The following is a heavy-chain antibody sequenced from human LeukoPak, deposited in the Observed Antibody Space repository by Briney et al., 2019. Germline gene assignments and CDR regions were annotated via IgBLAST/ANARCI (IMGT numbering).Heavy chain of an antibody. D-gene: IGHD4-23*01. Sequence: GGSLRLSCAASGFTFSGSAMHWVRQASGKGLEWVGRIRSKANSYATAYAASVKGRFTISRDDSKNTAYLQMNSLKTEDTAVYYCTRHEDYGGQYYYYGMDVWGQGTTVTVSS. CDR1: GFTFSGSA. J-gene: IGHJ6*02. CDR3: TRHEDYGGQYYYYGMDV. V-gene: IGHV3-73*01. CDR2: IRSKANSYAT.